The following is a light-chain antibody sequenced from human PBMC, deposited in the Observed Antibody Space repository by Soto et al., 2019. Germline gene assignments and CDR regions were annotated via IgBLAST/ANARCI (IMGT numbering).Light chain of an antibody. CDR2: DAS. J-gene: IGKJ3*01. Sequence: EIGLTQSPATLSLSLGERATPSCRASQSIGSNLAWYQHKLGQPPRLLIYDASNRATGIPVRFCGSVSGTDFNLTISSLEPEDFAVYYCQQRSAWPPFSVGPGTKVDIK. V-gene: IGKV3-11*01. CDR3: QQRSAWPPFS. CDR1: QSIGSN.